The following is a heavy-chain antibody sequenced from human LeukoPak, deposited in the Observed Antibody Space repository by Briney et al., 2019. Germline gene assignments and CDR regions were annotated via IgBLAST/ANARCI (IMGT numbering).Heavy chain of an antibody. J-gene: IGHJ5*02. CDR3: ARDIVAARAQNWSDP. D-gene: IGHD6-13*01. CDR1: GFTFSSYW. V-gene: IGHV3-74*01. Sequence: GGSLRLSCAASGFTFSSYWMHWVRQAPGKGLVWVSRINSDGSSTSYADSVKGRFTISRDNAKNTLYLQMNSLRAEDTAVYYCARDIVAARAQNWSDPWGQGTLVTVSS. CDR2: INSDGSST.